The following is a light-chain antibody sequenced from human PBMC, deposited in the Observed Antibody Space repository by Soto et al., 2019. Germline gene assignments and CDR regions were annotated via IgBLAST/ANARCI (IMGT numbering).Light chain of an antibody. J-gene: IGKJ1*01. Sequence: DIVMTQSPDSLAVSLGERATINCKSSQSVLYSSNNKNYLAWYQQKPGQPPKLLIYWASTRESGVPDRFSGSGSGTDFTLTISSLQDEDVAVYYCQQYYSTPPTLGQGTKVDIK. CDR1: QSVLYSSNNKNY. CDR3: QQYYSTPPT. CDR2: WAS. V-gene: IGKV4-1*01.